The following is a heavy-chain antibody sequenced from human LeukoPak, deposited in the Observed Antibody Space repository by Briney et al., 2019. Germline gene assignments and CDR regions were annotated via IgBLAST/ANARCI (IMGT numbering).Heavy chain of an antibody. CDR1: GYTFTSYY. J-gene: IGHJ5*02. Sequence: ASVKVSCKASGYTFTSYYMHWVRQAPGQGLEWMGIINPSGGSTSYAQKFQGRVTMTRDMSTSTVYMELSSLRSEDTAVYYCARGGYYDSSGYYYFTQNWFDPWGQGTLVTVSS. CDR3: ARGGYYDSSGYYYFTQNWFDP. D-gene: IGHD3-22*01. V-gene: IGHV1-46*01. CDR2: INPSGGST.